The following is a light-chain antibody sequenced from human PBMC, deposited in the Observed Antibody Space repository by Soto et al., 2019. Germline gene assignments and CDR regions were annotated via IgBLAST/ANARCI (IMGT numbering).Light chain of an antibody. J-gene: IGKJ4*01. CDR2: AAS. Sequence: ETVMTQSPATLSVSPGGRVTLSCRASQSVSSNLAWYQQKPGQAPRLLIYAASTRATGIPARFSGSGSGTEFTLTISSLQSEDFAVYYCHQYNNWLTFGGGTKVDIK. CDR3: HQYNNWLT. V-gene: IGKV3-15*01. CDR1: QSVSSN.